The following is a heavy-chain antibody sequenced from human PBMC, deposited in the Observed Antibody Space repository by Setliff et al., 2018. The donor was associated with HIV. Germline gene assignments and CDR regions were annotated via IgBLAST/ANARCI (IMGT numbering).Heavy chain of an antibody. D-gene: IGHD3-3*01. CDR1: GGSISSNNYY. V-gene: IGHV4-39*01. CDR2: IYYSGST. J-gene: IGHJ4*02. Sequence: SETLSLTCTVSGGSISSNNYYWGWIRQPPGKGLEWIGSIYYSGSTYYNPSLRSRVTISVDTSKNHFSLKLRSVTAADTAMYYCARHRVRDSWRGLGGTFDDWGQGTRVTVSS. CDR3: ARHRVRDSWRGLGGTFDD.